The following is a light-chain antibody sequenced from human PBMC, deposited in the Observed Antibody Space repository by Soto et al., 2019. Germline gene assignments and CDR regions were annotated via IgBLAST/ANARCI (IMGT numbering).Light chain of an antibody. J-gene: IGLJ2*01. CDR2: SND. CDR3: AAWDGSRNGWV. Sequence: QSVLTQAPSASGTPGQRVTISCSGSSSNIGSNTVSWYQQVPGTAPKLLIYSNDQRPSGVPDRFSGSKSGTSASLAIGGLQSEDEADYYGAAWDGSRNGWVFGGGTQLTVL. CDR1: SSNIGSNT. V-gene: IGLV1-44*01.